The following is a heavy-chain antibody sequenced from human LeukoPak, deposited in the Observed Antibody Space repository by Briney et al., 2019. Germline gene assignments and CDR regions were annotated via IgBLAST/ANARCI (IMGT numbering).Heavy chain of an antibody. D-gene: IGHD3-3*01. Sequence: PGGSLRLSCAASGFTFDDYGMSWVRQAPGRGLEWVSGINWNGGSTGYADSVKGRFTISRDNAKNSLYLQMNSLRAEDTALYYCARALLVRGFYDFWSGYYPGLGYMDVWGKGTTVTVSS. CDR1: GFTFDDYG. J-gene: IGHJ6*03. V-gene: IGHV3-20*04. CDR2: INWNGGST. CDR3: ARALLVRGFYDFWSGYYPGLGYMDV.